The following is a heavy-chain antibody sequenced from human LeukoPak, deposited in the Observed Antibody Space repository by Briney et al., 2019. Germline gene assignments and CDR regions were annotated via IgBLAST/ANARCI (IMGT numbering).Heavy chain of an antibody. D-gene: IGHD3-22*01. CDR2: ISSSSSYI. Sequence: PGGSLRLSCAASGFTFSSYAMSWVRQAPGKGLEWVSSISSSSSYIYYADSVKGRFTISRDNAKNSLYLQMNSLRAEDTAVYYCASLAPDSSGYYYQDDYWGQGTLVTVSS. CDR3: ASLAPDSSGYYYQDDY. CDR1: GFTFSSYA. J-gene: IGHJ4*02. V-gene: IGHV3-21*01.